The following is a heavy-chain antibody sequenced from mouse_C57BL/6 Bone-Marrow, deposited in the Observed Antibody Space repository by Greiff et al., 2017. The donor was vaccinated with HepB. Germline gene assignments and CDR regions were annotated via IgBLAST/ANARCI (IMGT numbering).Heavy chain of an antibody. Sequence: DVMLVESGGDLVKPGGSLKLSCAASGFTFSSYGMSWVRQTPDKRLEWVATISSGGSYTYYPDSVKGRFTISRDNAKNTLYLQMSSLKSEDTAMYYCARPDAMDYWGQGTSVTVSS. J-gene: IGHJ4*01. CDR1: GFTFSSYG. CDR2: ISSGGSYT. CDR3: ARPDAMDY. V-gene: IGHV5-6*02.